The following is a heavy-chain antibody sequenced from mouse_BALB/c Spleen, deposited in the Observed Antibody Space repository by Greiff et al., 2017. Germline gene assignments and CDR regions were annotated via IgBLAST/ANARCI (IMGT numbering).Heavy chain of an antibody. D-gene: IGHD2-4*01. CDR3: ASTYYEYPGLAY. V-gene: IGHV3-8*02. Sequence: EVKLMESGPSLVKPSQTLSLTCSVTGDSITSGYWNWIRKFPGNKLEYMGYISYSGSTYYNPSLKSRISITRDTSKNQYYLQLNSVTTEDTATYYCASTYYEYPGLAYWGEGTLVTVSA. CDR1: GDSITSGY. CDR2: ISYSGST. J-gene: IGHJ3*01.